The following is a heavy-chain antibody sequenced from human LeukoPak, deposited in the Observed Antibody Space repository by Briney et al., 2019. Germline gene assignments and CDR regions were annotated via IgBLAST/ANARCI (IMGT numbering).Heavy chain of an antibody. V-gene: IGHV1-46*01. CDR1: GYTFTSYY. J-gene: IGHJ4*02. Sequence: ASVKVSCKASGYTFTSYYMHWVRQAPGQGLEWMGIINPSGGSTSYAQKFQGRVTITADKSTSTAYMELSSLRSEDTAVYYCARGGSSSWSDYWGQGTLVTVSS. CDR2: INPSGGST. CDR3: ARGGSSSWSDY. D-gene: IGHD6-13*01.